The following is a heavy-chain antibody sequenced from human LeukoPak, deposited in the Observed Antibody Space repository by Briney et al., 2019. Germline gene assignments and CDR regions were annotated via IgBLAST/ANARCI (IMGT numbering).Heavy chain of an antibody. V-gene: IGHV1-69*05. CDR3: ARGLTEAANYYYYMDV. D-gene: IGHD2-15*01. CDR2: IMPIFGTA. J-gene: IGHJ6*03. CDR1: GGTFSSYA. Sequence: SVKASCKASGGTFSSYAISWVRQAPGQGLEWMGGIMPIFGTANYAQKFQGRVTITTDESTSTAYMELSSLRSEDTAVYYCARGLTEAANYYYYMDVWGKGTTVTVSS.